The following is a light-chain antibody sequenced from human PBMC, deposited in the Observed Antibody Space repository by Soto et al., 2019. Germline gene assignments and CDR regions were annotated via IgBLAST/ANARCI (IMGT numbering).Light chain of an antibody. V-gene: IGKV3-20*01. J-gene: IGKJ1*01. CDR1: QSVGSY. Sequence: EIVLTQSPGTLSLSPGERATLSCRASQSVGSYLAWYQQKTGQAPRLLIYGASSRATNIPDRFSGSGSGTDFTLTISRREPEDFAVYYCQQYGSLPRTFGQGTKVEIK. CDR3: QQYGSLPRT. CDR2: GAS.